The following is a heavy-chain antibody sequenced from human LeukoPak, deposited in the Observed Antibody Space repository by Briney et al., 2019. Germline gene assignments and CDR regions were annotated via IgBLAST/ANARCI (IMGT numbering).Heavy chain of an antibody. Sequence: GGSLRLSCTASGFTISTYWMRWVRQAPGKGLEWVANIKQDGSEKNYVDSVKGRFIISRDNAKNSLYLQMNTLRADDTAVYYCARDGFGTGSNWGQGTLVTVSS. V-gene: IGHV3-7*03. J-gene: IGHJ4*02. D-gene: IGHD3-16*01. CDR3: ARDGFGTGSN. CDR2: IKQDGSEK. CDR1: GFTISTYW.